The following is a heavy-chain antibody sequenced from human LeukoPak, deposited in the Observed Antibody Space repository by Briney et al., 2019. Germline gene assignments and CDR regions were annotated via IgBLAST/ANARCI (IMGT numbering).Heavy chain of an antibody. D-gene: IGHD5-24*01. J-gene: IGHJ4*02. CDR3: ARGYGDGYLY. Sequence: PGGSLRLSCAASGLTFSAYWMSWVRQAPGKGLEWVANIKQDGSEKYYVDSVKGRFTISRDNAKNSLYLQMNSLRAEDTAVYYCARGYGDGYLYWGQATLVTVSS. CDR1: GLTFSAYW. CDR2: IKQDGSEK. V-gene: IGHV3-7*01.